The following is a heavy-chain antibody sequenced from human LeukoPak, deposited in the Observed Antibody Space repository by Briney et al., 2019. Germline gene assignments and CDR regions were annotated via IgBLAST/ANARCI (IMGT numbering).Heavy chain of an antibody. CDR3: AKDRSSGWYRTDYYYGMDV. Sequence: PGGSLRLSCAASGFTFSSYGMYWVRKAPGQGLELVAVISYDGSNKYYADSVKGRFIISRDNSKNTLYLQMNSLRAEDTAVYYCAKDRSSGWYRTDYYYGMDVWGQGTTVTVSS. CDR1: GFTFSSYG. CDR2: ISYDGSNK. D-gene: IGHD6-19*01. J-gene: IGHJ6*02. V-gene: IGHV3-30*18.